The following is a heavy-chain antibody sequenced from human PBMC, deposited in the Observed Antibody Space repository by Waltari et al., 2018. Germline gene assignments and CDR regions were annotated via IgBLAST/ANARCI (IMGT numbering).Heavy chain of an antibody. CDR3: ARGSKYSYGPEDAFDI. D-gene: IGHD5-18*01. CDR2: INHSGST. J-gene: IGHJ3*02. CDR1: GGSFSGYY. V-gene: IGHV4-34*01. Sequence: QVQLQQWGAGLLKPSETLSLTCAVYGGSFSGYYWSWISQPPGKGLEWIGEINHSGSTNYNPSLKSRVTISVDTSKNQFSLKLSSVTAADTAVYYCARGSKYSYGPEDAFDIWGQGTMVTVSS.